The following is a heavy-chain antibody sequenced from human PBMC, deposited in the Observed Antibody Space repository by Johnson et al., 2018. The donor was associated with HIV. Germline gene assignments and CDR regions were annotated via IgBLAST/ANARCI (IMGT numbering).Heavy chain of an antibody. D-gene: IGHD1-26*01. CDR3: ARAPSVGSDDAFDI. V-gene: IGHV3-30*19. J-gene: IGHJ3*02. Sequence: QVQVVESGGGVVQPGGSLRLSCAASGFTFSSYAMHWVRQAPGKGLEWVAVISYDGSNTYYADSVKGRFTISRENSKNTLYLQMNNLRPEDTALYYCARAPSVGSDDAFDIWGQGTMVTVSS. CDR2: ISYDGSNT. CDR1: GFTFSSYA.